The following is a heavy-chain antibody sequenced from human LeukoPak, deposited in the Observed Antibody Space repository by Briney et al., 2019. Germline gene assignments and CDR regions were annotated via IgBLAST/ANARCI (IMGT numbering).Heavy chain of an antibody. J-gene: IGHJ4*02. Sequence: PGGSLRLSCAASGFTVSSNYMSWVRQAPGKGLEWVSVIYSGGSTYYADSVKGRFTISRHNSKNTLYLQMNSLRAEDTAVYYCAREANYYDSSGYTYYFDYWGQGTLVTVSS. V-gene: IGHV3-53*04. CDR3: AREANYYDSSGYTYYFDY. CDR2: IYSGGST. CDR1: GFTVSSNY. D-gene: IGHD3-22*01.